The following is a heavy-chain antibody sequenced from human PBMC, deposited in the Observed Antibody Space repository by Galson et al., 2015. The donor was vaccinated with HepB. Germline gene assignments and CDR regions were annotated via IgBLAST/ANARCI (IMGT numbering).Heavy chain of an antibody. J-gene: IGHJ4*02. D-gene: IGHD6-13*01. V-gene: IGHV3-23*01. CDR3: ARIVGRIGAPGNYLDY. Sequence: SLRLSCAASGFTFSSYAMSWVRQAPGKGLEWVSVISSSGDSTYYADSVKGRFTMSRDNSKNTVYLQMNSPRADDTAVYYCARIVGRIGAPGNYLDYWGQGAPVTVSS. CDR2: ISSSGDST. CDR1: GFTFSSYA.